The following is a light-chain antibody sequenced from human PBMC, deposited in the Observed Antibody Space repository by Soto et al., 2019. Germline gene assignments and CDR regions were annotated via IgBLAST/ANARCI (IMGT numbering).Light chain of an antibody. CDR1: SGHTTYA. CDR3: QSWGTGGV. V-gene: IGLV4-69*01. Sequence: QLVLTQSPSASASLGASVKLTCTLSSGHTTYAIAWHQQQPAKGPRFLMKVNNDGSQIKVDGIPDRFSGSSSGAERYLTISGLQSEDEADYYCQSWGTGGVFGGGTKLTVL. J-gene: IGLJ3*02. CDR2: VNNDGSQ.